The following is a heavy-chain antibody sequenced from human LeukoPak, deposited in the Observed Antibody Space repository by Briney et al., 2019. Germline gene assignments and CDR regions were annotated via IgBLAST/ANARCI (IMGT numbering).Heavy chain of an antibody. CDR3: AKAGGAYYYESSGYYVDYYYYYMDV. D-gene: IGHD3-22*01. V-gene: IGHV3-43D*04. CDR1: GFTSSAYA. CDR2: IGWARGRT. J-gene: IGHJ6*03. Sequence: VGSLRLSCAASGFTSSAYAMPWVRQSPGQGLEWFSRIGWARGRTYSTDSVNGRFTISRDNSTNSLYLQMNSLRAEDTALYYCAKAGGAYYYESSGYYVDYYYYYMDVWGKGTTVTVSS.